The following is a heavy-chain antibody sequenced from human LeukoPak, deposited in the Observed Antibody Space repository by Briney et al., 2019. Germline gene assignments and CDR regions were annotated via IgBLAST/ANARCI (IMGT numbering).Heavy chain of an antibody. D-gene: IGHD3-3*01. V-gene: IGHV3-53*01. CDR1: GFTVSSNY. Sequence: GGSLRLSCAASGFTVSSNYMSWVRQAPGKGLEWVSVIYSGGSTYYADSVKGRFTISRDNSKNTLYLQMNSLRAEDTAVYYCARAEYYDFWSGYYQPHYYYYGMDVWGQGTTVTVSS. CDR3: ARAEYYDFWSGYYQPHYYYYGMDV. CDR2: IYSGGST. J-gene: IGHJ6*02.